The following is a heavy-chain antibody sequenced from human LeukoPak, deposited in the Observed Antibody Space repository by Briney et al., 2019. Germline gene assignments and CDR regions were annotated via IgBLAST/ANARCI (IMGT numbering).Heavy chain of an antibody. J-gene: IGHJ4*02. V-gene: IGHV1-2*02. CDR3: ARAARFFSYVDY. CDR2: INPNSGGT. D-gene: IGHD2/OR15-2a*01. Sequence: GASVKVSCKTSGYTFTGYYMNWVRQAPGQGLEWMGWINPNSGGTNYAQKFQGRVTMTRDTSISTAYMELSRLRSDDTAVYYCARAARFFSYVDYWGQGSLVTVSS. CDR1: GYTFTGYY.